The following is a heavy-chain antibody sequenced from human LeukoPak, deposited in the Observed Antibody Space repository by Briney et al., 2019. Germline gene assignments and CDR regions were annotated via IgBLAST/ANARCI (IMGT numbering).Heavy chain of an antibody. Sequence: LPGGSLRLSCAASGFTFSSYWMHWVRQAPGKGLVWVSRINTDGSNTGYADSVKGRFTISRDNAKNTVYLQINSLRAEDTALYYCARAMLDSSGRDYWGQGTLVTVSS. CDR2: INTDGSNT. CDR1: GFTFSSYW. CDR3: ARAMLDSSGRDY. D-gene: IGHD3-22*01. V-gene: IGHV3-74*01. J-gene: IGHJ4*02.